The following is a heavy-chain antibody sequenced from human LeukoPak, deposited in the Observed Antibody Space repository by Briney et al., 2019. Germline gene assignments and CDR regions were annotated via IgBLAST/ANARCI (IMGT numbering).Heavy chain of an antibody. CDR2: ISTSTGDT. V-gene: IGHV1-18*01. J-gene: IGHJ6*03. CDR1: GYSFILYG. CDR3: ARGLRVGDYGDYYYYYYMDV. Sequence: ASVKVSCKTSGYSFILYGISWVRQAPGQGPEWMGWISTSTGDTKYTQKFQGRVTLTTDTSTSTAYMELSSLRSDDTAVYYCARGLRVGDYGDYYYYYYMDVWGKGTTVTISS. D-gene: IGHD4-17*01.